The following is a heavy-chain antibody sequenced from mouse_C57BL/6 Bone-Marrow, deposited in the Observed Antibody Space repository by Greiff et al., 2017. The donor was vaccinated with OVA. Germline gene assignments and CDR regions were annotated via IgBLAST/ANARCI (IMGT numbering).Heavy chain of an antibody. J-gene: IGHJ4*01. Sequence: QVQLQQPGAELVKPGASVKLSCKASGYTFTSYWMHWVMQRPGRGLEWIGRIDPNSGGTKYNEKFKSKATLTVDKPSSTAYMQLSSLTSEDSAVYYCARPETGKEGYAMDYWGQGTSVTVSS. CDR2: IDPNSGGT. D-gene: IGHD4-1*01. V-gene: IGHV1-72*01. CDR1: GYTFTSYW. CDR3: ARPETGKEGYAMDY.